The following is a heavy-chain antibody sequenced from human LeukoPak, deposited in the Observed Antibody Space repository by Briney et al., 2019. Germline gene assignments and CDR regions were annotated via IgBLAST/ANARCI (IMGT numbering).Heavy chain of an antibody. CDR1: RFTFSSYS. CDR2: ISSSSSYI. J-gene: IGHJ4*02. D-gene: IGHD3-3*01. V-gene: IGHV3-21*01. CDR3: ARAVRGYYTVTHANFDY. Sequence: PGGSLRLSCAASRFTFSSYSMNWVRQAPGKGLEWVSSISSSSSYIYYADSVKGRFTISRDNAKNSLYLQMNSLRAEDTAVYYCARAVRGYYTVTHANFDYWGQGTLVTVSS.